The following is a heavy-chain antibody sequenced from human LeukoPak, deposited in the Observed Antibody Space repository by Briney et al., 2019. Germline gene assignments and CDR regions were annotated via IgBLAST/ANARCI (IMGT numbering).Heavy chain of an antibody. V-gene: IGHV1-3*01. D-gene: IGHD3-10*01. J-gene: IGHJ4*02. CDR3: AKDEEYMVRGVIIRGIVDY. CDR1: GYTFTSYA. CDR2: INACNGNT. Sequence: GASVKVSCKASGYTFTSYAMHWVRQAPGQRLEWMGWINACNGNTKYSQKFQGRVTITRDTSASTAYMGLSSLRSEDTAVYYCAKDEEYMVRGVIIRGIVDYWGQGTLVTVSS.